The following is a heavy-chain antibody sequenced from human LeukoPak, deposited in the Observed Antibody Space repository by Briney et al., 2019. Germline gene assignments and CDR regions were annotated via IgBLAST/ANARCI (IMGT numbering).Heavy chain of an antibody. D-gene: IGHD3-22*01. Sequence: GGSLRLSCAASGFTFSSYEMNWVRQAPGKGLERVSYISSSGSTIYYADSVKGRFTISRDNAKNSLYLQMNSLRAEDTAVYYCARATYYYDSSGYYNYYYYMDVWGKGTTVTVSS. J-gene: IGHJ6*03. CDR3: ARATYYYDSSGYYNYYYYMDV. CDR2: ISSSGSTI. V-gene: IGHV3-48*03. CDR1: GFTFSSYE.